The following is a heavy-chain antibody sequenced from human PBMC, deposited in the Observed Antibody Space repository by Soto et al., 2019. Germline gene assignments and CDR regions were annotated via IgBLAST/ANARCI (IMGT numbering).Heavy chain of an antibody. J-gene: IGHJ6*02. CDR1: GFAFGSHG. CDR2: ISHDGQNQ. CDR3: ARERADIVVAPVATSGMDV. Sequence: ESGGGVVPPGRSLKLSCIASGFAFGSHGMHWVRQVSGQGLEWVAVISHDGQNQYYRESVKGRFTISRDNSKNSLFLEVHSLRVEDTAVYYCARERADIVVAPVATSGMDVWGQGTAVTVSS. V-gene: IGHV3-30*03. D-gene: IGHD2-2*01.